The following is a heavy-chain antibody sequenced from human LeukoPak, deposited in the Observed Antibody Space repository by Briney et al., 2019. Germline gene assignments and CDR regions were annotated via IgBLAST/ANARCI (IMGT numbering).Heavy chain of an antibody. Sequence: GGSLRLSCAASGFTFSSYAMSWVRQAPGKGLEWVSAISGSGGSTYYADSAKGRFTISRDNSKNTLYLQMNSLRAEDTAVYYCAKERGIVVVPAAEFDYWGQGTLVTVSS. CDR2: ISGSGGST. CDR3: AKERGIVVVPAAEFDY. D-gene: IGHD2-2*01. V-gene: IGHV3-23*01. CDR1: GFTFSSYA. J-gene: IGHJ4*02.